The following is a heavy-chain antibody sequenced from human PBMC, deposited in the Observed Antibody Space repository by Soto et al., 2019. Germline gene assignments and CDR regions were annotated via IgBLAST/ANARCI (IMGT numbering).Heavy chain of an antibody. CDR3: ARDPTAASNPGYFDD. V-gene: IGHV3-30-3*01. Sequence: QVKLVESGGGVVQTGRSLRLTCPASGFTFSSYAMHWVRQAPGKGLERVAVISYDGSNKYYADSVKGRFTISRDNSKNTLYLPMNSLRAEDTAVYYCARDPTAASNPGYFDDWGQGTLVRVSS. CDR2: ISYDGSNK. J-gene: IGHJ4*02. D-gene: IGHD6-25*01. CDR1: GFTFSSYA.